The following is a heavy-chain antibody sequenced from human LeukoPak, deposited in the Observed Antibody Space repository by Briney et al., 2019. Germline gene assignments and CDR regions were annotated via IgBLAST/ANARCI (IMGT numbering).Heavy chain of an antibody. Sequence: ASVKVSCKASGYTFTSYGISWVRQAPGQGLEWMGWISVYNGNTNYAQKLQGRVTMTTDTSTSTAYMELRSLRSDDTAVYYCTRDLGQWLLQGIFFDYWGQGTLVTVSS. CDR3: TRDLGQWLLQGIFFDY. CDR2: ISVYNGNT. J-gene: IGHJ4*02. CDR1: GYTFTSYG. V-gene: IGHV1-18*01. D-gene: IGHD5-12*01.